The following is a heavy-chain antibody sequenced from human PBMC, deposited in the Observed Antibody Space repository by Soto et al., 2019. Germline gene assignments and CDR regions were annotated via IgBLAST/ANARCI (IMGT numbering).Heavy chain of an antibody. Sequence: PSETLSLTCAVSDYSTSNGYYWGWIRQPPGKGLEWTGSIYYSGNTYYNPSLKSRVTISVDTSKNQFSLKLNSVTAADTAVYYCARQGYGSAPKWFDSWGRGTLGTVSS. CDR1: DYSTSNGYY. D-gene: IGHD3-10*01. CDR3: ARQGYGSAPKWFDS. V-gene: IGHV4-38-2*01. CDR2: IYYSGNT. J-gene: IGHJ5*01.